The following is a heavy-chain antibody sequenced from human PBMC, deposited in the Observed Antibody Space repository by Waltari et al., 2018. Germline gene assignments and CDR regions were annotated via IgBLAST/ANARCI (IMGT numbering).Heavy chain of an antibody. CDR1: DGSFIGYY. V-gene: IGHV4-34*01. D-gene: IGHD3-10*01. CDR3: AREKLLWFGELLTYYYYGMDV. J-gene: IGHJ6*02. CDR2: INHSGST. Sequence: QVQLQQWGAGLFQPSEPLSLTCAVYDGSFIGYYWSWIRQPPGKGPEWIGEINHSGSTNYNPSLKSRVTISVDTSKNQFSLKLSSVTAADTAVYYCAREKLLWFGELLTYYYYGMDVWGQGTTVTVSS.